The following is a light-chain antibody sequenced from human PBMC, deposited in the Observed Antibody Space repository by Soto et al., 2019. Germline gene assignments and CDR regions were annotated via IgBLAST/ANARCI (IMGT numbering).Light chain of an antibody. CDR1: SSNIGAGYD. J-gene: IGLJ2*01. V-gene: IGLV1-40*01. CDR3: HSYDVSLSGPV. Sequence: QAVVTQPPSVSGAPGQRVNISCTGSSSNIGAGYDVHWYQQLPGTAPKVLIYDNNNRPSGVPDRFSGSKSGTSASLAITGLQAEDEADYYCHSYDVSLSGPVFGGGTKLTVL. CDR2: DNN.